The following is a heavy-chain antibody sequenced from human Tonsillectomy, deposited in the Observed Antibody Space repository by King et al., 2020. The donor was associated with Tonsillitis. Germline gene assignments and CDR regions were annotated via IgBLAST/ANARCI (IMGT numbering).Heavy chain of an antibody. J-gene: IGHJ4*02. Sequence: VQLVQSGAEVKRPGSSVKVSCKASGGTFSSYAISWVRQAPGQGLEWMGRIIPMLGIANYAQKFQGRVTISADKSTSTAYMELSSLRSEATAVYYCARAVAEAGIDCFDYWGQGTLVTVSS. V-gene: IGHV1-69*09. CDR2: IIPMLGIA. D-gene: IGHD6-13*01. CDR3: ARAVAEAGIDCFDY. CDR1: GGTFSSYA.